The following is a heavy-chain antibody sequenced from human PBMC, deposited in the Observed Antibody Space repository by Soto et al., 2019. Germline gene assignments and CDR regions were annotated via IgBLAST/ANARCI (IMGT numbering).Heavy chain of an antibody. V-gene: IGHV1-69*12. CDR2: IIPIFGTA. CDR3: AREDWTPRIAARPRWFDP. Sequence: QVQLVQSGAEVKKPGSSVKVSCKASGGTFSSYAISWVRQAPGQGLEWMGGIIPIFGTANYAQKFQGRVTITADESKSRADMELSSLRSEDPAVYYCAREDWTPRIAARPRWFDPWGQGNLVTVSS. CDR1: GGTFSSYA. J-gene: IGHJ5*02. D-gene: IGHD6-6*01.